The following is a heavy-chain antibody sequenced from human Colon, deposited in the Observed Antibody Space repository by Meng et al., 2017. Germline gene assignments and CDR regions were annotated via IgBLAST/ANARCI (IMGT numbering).Heavy chain of an antibody. D-gene: IGHD2-21*01. V-gene: IGHV4-31*02. J-gene: IGHJ4*02. CDR1: GGSNISGGYY. CDR2: ISNSGSA. Sequence: SGQGLVKPSQTLYRIWSVSGGSNISGGYYWSWIRQHPQKGLEWIGYISNSGSAYYNPSLKSRVSISVDTSKNQFSLKMDTVTAADTALYYCARAGLHSYYFDFWGQGTLVTVSS. CDR3: ARAGLHSYYFDF.